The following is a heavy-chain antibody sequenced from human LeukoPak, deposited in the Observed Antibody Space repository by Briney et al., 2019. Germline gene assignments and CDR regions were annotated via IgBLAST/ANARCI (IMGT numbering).Heavy chain of an antibody. CDR3: AKDRYYDSSGPFDY. Sequence: GGSLRLSCAASGFTFSSYGMHWVRQAPGKGLEWVAVISYDGSNKYYADSVKGRFTISRDNSKNTLYLQVNSLRAEDTAVYYCAKDRYYDSSGPFDYWGQGTLVTVSS. CDR1: GFTFSSYG. J-gene: IGHJ4*02. V-gene: IGHV3-30*18. D-gene: IGHD3-22*01. CDR2: ISYDGSNK.